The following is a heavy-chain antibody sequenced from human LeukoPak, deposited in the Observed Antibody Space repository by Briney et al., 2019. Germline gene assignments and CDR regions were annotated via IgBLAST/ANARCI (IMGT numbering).Heavy chain of an antibody. V-gene: IGHV4-31*03. CDR3: TRAETY. Sequence: SETLSLTCTVSGVSISSGDYSWNWVLQHPGKGLEWIGHIYFSGSTSYNPSLKSRVTISLDTSKNQFSLKLSSVTAADTAVYYCTRAETYWGQGTLVTVSS. CDR1: GVSISSGDYS. J-gene: IGHJ4*02. CDR2: IYFSGST.